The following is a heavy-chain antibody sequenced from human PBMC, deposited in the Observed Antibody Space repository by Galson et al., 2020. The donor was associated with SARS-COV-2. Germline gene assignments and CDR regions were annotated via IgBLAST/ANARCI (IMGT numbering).Heavy chain of an antibody. J-gene: IGHJ4*02. CDR3: ARKTCGGACFSGYYFDY. CDR1: GLTVSSSY. Sequence: GESLRLSCAASGLTVSSSYMTWVRQAPGKGLEWVSVLYTYGTTYYADSVKGRFTISRDNSKNTLYLQMNSLRVEDTALYYCARKTCGGACFSGYYFDYWGQGALVTVSP. V-gene: IGHV3-53*01. CDR2: LYTYGTT. D-gene: IGHD2-21*01.